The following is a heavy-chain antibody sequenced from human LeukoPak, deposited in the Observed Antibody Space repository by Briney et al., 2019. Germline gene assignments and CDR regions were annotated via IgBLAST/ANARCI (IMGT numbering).Heavy chain of an antibody. V-gene: IGHV4-34*01. CDR3: ARSAGYYAFDI. D-gene: IGHD3-9*01. Sequence: PSETLSLTCAVYGGSFSGYYWSWIRQPPGKGLEWIGEINHSGSTNYNPSLKSRVTISVDTSKNQFSLKLSSVTAADTAVYYCARSAGYYAFDIWGQGTMVTVSS. CDR2: INHSGST. J-gene: IGHJ3*02. CDR1: GGSFSGYY.